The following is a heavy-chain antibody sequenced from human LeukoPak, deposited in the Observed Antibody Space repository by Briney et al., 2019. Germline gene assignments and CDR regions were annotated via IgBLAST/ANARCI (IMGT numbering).Heavy chain of an antibody. D-gene: IGHD6-13*01. Sequence: SETLSLTCSVSGGSISGYYWSWIRQPPGKGLEWIGYIYYSGSTNYNPSLKSRVTISLDTSKNQFSLKLSSVTAADTAVYYCARSGPEQLVDYWGQGTLVTVSS. V-gene: IGHV4-59*12. J-gene: IGHJ4*02. CDR3: ARSGPEQLVDY. CDR2: IYYSGST. CDR1: GGSISGYY.